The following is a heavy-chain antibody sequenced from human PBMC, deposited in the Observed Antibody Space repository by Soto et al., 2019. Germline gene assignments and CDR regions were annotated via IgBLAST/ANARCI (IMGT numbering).Heavy chain of an antibody. Sequence: EVQLVESGGDLVEPGGSLRLSCVASGLTFSNAWMNWIRQSPGKGLEWIGRIRSHGAGGTAEYAAPVKDRFTISRNDSENTLYLQMNSLKIEDTGVYYCTPHRVGNWFDPWGQGPLVTVSS. CDR1: GLTFSNAW. D-gene: IGHD1-26*01. J-gene: IGHJ5*02. V-gene: IGHV3-15*01. CDR2: IRSHGAGGTA. CDR3: TPHRVGNWFDP.